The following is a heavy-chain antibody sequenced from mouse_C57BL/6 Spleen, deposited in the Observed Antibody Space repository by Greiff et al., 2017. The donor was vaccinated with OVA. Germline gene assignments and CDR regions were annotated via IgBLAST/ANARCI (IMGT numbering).Heavy chain of an antibody. CDR1: GYTFTSYW. CDR2: IDPSDSYT. CDR3: ARTNYRAMDY. J-gene: IGHJ4*01. D-gene: IGHD2-12*01. V-gene: IGHV1-50*01. Sequence: VQLQQPGAELVKPGASVKLSCKASGYTFTSYWMQWVKQRPGQGLEWIGEIDPSDSYTNYNQKFKGKATLTVDTPSSTAYMQLSSLTSEDSAVYYCARTNYRAMDYWGQGTSVTVSS.